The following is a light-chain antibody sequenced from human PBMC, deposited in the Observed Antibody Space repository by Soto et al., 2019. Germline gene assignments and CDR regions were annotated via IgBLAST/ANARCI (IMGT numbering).Light chain of an antibody. J-gene: IGLJ1*01. CDR1: SSDVGSYNS. CDR3: SSFTSSTSYV. V-gene: IGLV2-14*03. Sequence: QSVLTQPASVSGSPGQSIAISCTGTSSDVGSYNSVSWYQQYPGKAPKLMIHDVNNRPSGISDRFSGSKSGNTASLTISGLQAEDEADYYGSSFTSSTSYVFGTGTQLTVL. CDR2: DVN.